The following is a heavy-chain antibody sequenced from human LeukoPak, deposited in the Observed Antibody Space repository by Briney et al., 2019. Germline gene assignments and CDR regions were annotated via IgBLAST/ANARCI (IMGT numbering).Heavy chain of an antibody. CDR3: ARADFRGGYFASFDY. Sequence: PSETLSLTCSVSGGSISNGDYYWSWIRQHPEKGLEWIGYIYYSGSAYYNPSLEGRVTVSIDTTKNQFSLRLSSVTAADTAVYYCARADFRGGYFASFDYWGQGTLVTVSS. CDR2: IYYSGSA. CDR1: GGSISNGDYY. D-gene: IGHD3-3*01. J-gene: IGHJ4*02. V-gene: IGHV4-31*03.